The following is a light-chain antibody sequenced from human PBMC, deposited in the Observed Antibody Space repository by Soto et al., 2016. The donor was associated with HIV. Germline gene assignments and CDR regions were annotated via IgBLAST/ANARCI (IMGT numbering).Light chain of an antibody. CDR2: GGS. Sequence: DIQMTQSPSSLSASVGDRVTITCRASQSISNYLNWYQQKPGKAPKVLIYGGSSLQSGVPSRFSGSGSGTDFTLTINSLQPEDFATYYCQQSYTTPRTFGGGTKVEIK. V-gene: IGKV1-39*01. CDR1: QSISNY. J-gene: IGKJ4*01. CDR3: QQSYTTPRT.